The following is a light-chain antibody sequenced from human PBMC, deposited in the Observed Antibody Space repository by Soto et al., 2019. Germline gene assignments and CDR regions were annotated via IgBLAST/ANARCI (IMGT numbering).Light chain of an antibody. V-gene: IGLV2-14*03. CDR1: SSDVGGYNY. CDR2: DVS. Sequence: QSALTQPASVSGSPGQSITISCTGTSSDVGGYNYVSWYQQHPDKAPRLMIYDVSNRPSGVSDRFSGSKSGDTASLTISGLQAEDEADYYCTSFPSRHTSVFGKGTKVTVL. CDR3: TSFPSRHTSV. J-gene: IGLJ1*01.